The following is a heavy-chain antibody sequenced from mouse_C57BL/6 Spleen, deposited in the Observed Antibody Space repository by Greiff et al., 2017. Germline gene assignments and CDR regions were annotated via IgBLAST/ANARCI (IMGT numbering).Heavy chain of an antibody. D-gene: IGHD2-2*01. CDR3: ARSSGYEGY. Sequence: VQLQQSGPELVKPGASVKISCKASGYSFTGYYMNWVKQSPEKSLEWIGEINPSTGGTTYNQKFKAKATLTVDKSSSTAYMQLKSLTSEDSAVYYCARSSGYEGYWGQGTTLTVSS. V-gene: IGHV1-42*01. CDR2: INPSTGGT. CDR1: GYSFTGYY. J-gene: IGHJ2*01.